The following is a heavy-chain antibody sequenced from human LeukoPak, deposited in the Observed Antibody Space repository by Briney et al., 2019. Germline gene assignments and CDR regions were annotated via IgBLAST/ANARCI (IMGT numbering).Heavy chain of an antibody. V-gene: IGHV3-21*01. CDR2: ISSSSSYI. Sequence: GGSLRLSCAASGFTFSSYSMNWVRQAPGKGLEWVSSISSSSSYIYHADSVKGRFTISRDNAKNSLYLQMNSLRAEDTAVYYCARSLLLWFGELSRPPGMGVWGQGTTVTVSS. D-gene: IGHD3-10*01. J-gene: IGHJ6*02. CDR1: GFTFSSYS. CDR3: ARSLLLWFGELSRPPGMGV.